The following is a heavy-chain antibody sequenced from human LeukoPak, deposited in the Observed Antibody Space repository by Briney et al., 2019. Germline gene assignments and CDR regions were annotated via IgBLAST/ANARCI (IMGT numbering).Heavy chain of an antibody. D-gene: IGHD5-18*01. Sequence: GGSLELSCAASGFTFSSYWMSWVRQAPGKGPEWVATIKQDGSKKYYVDSVKGRFTISRDNAKNSLYLQMNSLRAEDTAVYYCARDTGYGDYWGQGTLVTVSS. V-gene: IGHV3-7*05. CDR1: GFTFSSYW. CDR3: ARDTGYGDY. J-gene: IGHJ4*02. CDR2: IKQDGSKK.